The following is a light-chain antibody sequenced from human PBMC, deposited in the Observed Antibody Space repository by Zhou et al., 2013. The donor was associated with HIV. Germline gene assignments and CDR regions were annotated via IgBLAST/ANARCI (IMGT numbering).Light chain of an antibody. CDR3: QQRNNYPPGLT. J-gene: IGKJ4*01. CDR1: QSLTSNS. V-gene: IGKV3D-20*02. Sequence: EIVLTQSPGTLSLSPGERATLSCRASQSLTSNSLAWYQQKAGRAPRLLIYGVSSRATGIPDRFSGSGSGTDFTLTISSLEPEDFAVYYCQQRNNYPPGLTFGGGTRVEIK. CDR2: GVS.